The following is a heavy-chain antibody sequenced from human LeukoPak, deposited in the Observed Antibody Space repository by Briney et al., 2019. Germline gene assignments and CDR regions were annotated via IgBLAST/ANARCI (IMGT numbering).Heavy chain of an antibody. V-gene: IGHV4-39*07. Sequence: PSETLSLTCTVSGGSISSSSYYWGWIRQPPGKGLEWIGSIYYSGSTYYNPSLKSRVTISVDTSKNQFSLKLSSVTAADTAVYYCARVPNRKYYYYYMDVWGKGTTVTVSS. D-gene: IGHD1-14*01. J-gene: IGHJ6*03. CDR1: GGSISSSSYY. CDR2: IYYSGST. CDR3: ARVPNRKYYYYYMDV.